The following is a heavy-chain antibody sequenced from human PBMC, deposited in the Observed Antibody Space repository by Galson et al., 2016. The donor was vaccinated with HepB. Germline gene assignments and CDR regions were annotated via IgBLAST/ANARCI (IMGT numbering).Heavy chain of an antibody. D-gene: IGHD3-22*01. CDR1: GGSISNRAYF. J-gene: IGHJ6*02. CDR3: ARGYYYDGMDV. CDR2: IYYSGTT. Sequence: SETLSLTCAVTGGSISNRAYFWAWVRQPPGKGLEWIGSIYYSGTTYYNPSLRTRVTVSVDTSKNQFSLKLTSVTAADTAVYYCARGYYYDGMDVWGQGTTATVSS. V-gene: IGHV4-39*01.